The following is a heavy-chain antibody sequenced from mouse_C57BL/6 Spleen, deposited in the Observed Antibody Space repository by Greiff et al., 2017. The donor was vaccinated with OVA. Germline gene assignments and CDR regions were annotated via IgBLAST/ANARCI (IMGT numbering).Heavy chain of an antibody. CDR2: IDPSDSYT. Sequence: VQLQQPGAELVKPGASVKLSCKASGYTFTSYWMQWVSQRPGQCLEWIGEIDPSDSYTNYNQKFKGKATLTVDTSSSTAYMQLSSLTSEDSAVYYCARGGGLDYWGQGTTLTVSS. CDR1: GYTFTSYW. D-gene: IGHD1-1*02. J-gene: IGHJ2*01. CDR3: ARGGGLDY. V-gene: IGHV1-50*01.